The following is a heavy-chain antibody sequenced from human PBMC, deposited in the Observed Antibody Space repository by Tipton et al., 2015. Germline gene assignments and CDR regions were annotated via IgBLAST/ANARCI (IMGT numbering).Heavy chain of an antibody. CDR1: GFTFSSYD. D-gene: IGHD3-16*02. CDR3: AKDRPHYDFVRGTYRFSGGSGMDV. V-gene: IGHV3-30*18. Sequence: SLRLSCAASGFTFSSYDIHWVRQAPGKGLEWVAVMSYDGSNKYYADSVKGRFTISRDNYKNTLYLQMKSLRAEGTAVYYCAKDRPHYDFVRGTYRFSGGSGMDVWGQGTTVTVSS. CDR2: MSYDGSNK. J-gene: IGHJ6*02.